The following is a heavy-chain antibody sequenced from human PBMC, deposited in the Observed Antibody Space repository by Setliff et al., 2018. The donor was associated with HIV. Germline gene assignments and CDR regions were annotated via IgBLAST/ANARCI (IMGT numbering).Heavy chain of an antibody. CDR1: GGSISSSSDY. V-gene: IGHV4-39*01. CDR3: ARIAGDYDFWSGYYKYYYYFYMDV. J-gene: IGHJ6*03. Sequence: SETLSLTCTVSGGSISSSSDYWGRIRQPLGKGLEWIGSIYYSGSTYYNPSLKSRVTISVDTSKNQFSLKLSFVTAADTAVYYCARIAGDYDFWSGYYKYYYYFYMDVWGKGTTVTVSS. D-gene: IGHD3-3*01. CDR2: IYYSGST.